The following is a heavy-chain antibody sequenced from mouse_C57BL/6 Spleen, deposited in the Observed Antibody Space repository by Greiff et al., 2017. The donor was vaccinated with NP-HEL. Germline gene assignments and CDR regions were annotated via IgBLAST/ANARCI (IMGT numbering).Heavy chain of an antibody. CDR3: TTGLRRSWFAY. J-gene: IGHJ3*01. Sequence: VQLQQSGAELVRPGASVKLSCTASGFNLKDDYMHWVKQRPEQGLEWIGWIDPENGDTEYASTFQGKATITAAPSSNTAYLQLSSLTSDDTAVYYCTTGLRRSWFAYWGQGTLVTVSA. D-gene: IGHD2-4*01. CDR1: GFNLKDDY. CDR2: IDPENGDT. V-gene: IGHV14-4*01.